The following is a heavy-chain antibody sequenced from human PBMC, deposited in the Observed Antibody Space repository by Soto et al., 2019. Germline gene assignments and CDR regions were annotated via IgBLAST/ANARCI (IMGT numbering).Heavy chain of an antibody. CDR1: GYTFLNYG. V-gene: IGHV1-18*01. CDR2: VGAYNGDT. Sequence: QVQLVQSGAEVKKPGASVRVSCKASGYTFLNYGVSWLRQAPGQGLEWMGWVGAYNGDTNYAQKVQGRVTMTTDASTTTAYMELRSLRSDDTAVYYCARDMDPHCSSSRCFGNWFDPWGQGTLVTVSS. D-gene: IGHD2-2*01. CDR3: ARDMDPHCSSSRCFGNWFDP. J-gene: IGHJ5*02.